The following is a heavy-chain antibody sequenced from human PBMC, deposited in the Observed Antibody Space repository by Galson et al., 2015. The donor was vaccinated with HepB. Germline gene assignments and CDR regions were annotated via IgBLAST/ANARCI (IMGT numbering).Heavy chain of an antibody. CDR1: GFTFSDYY. V-gene: IGHV3-11*06. J-gene: IGHJ3*01. CDR3: VKDLQYCSSTSCYYAFDL. D-gene: IGHD2-2*01. Sequence: SLRLSCAASGFTFSDYYMSWIRQAPGKGLEWVSYISSSSSYTNYADSVKGRFTISRDNFKNTLYLQMNSLRAEDAAVYYCVKDLQYCSSTSCYYAFDLWGQGTMVIVSA. CDR2: ISSSSSYT.